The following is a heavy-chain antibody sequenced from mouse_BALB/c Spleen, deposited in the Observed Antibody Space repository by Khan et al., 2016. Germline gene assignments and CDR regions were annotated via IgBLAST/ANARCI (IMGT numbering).Heavy chain of an antibody. Sequence: QVQLQQSGAELARPGASVKLSCKASGYTFTSYWMQWVKQRPGQGLEWIGAIYPGDGDTRYTQKFKGKATLTADKSSSTAYMQLRSLASEDSAVYFCARGDDGTCDYALGYWGQETSITVSS. CDR2: IYPGDGDT. V-gene: IGHV1-87*01. D-gene: IGHD2-1*01. CDR1: GYTFTSYW. CDR3: ARGDDGTCDYALGY. J-gene: IGHJ4*01.